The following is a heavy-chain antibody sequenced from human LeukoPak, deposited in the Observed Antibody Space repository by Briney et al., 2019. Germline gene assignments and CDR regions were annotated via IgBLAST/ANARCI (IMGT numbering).Heavy chain of an antibody. CDR1: GFTFSSYS. CDR3: AKDRGGWYRLAEYFQH. CDR2: ISGSGGST. V-gene: IGHV3-23*01. D-gene: IGHD6-19*01. Sequence: GGSLRLSCAASGFTFSSYSMNWVRQAPGKGLEWVSAISGSGGSTYYADSVKGRFTISRDNSKNTLYLQMNSLRAEDTAVYYCAKDRGGWYRLAEYFQHWGQGTLVTASS. J-gene: IGHJ1*01.